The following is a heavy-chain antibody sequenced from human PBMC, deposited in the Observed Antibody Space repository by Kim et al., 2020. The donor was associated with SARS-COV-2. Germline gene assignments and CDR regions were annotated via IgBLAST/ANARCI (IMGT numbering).Heavy chain of an antibody. D-gene: IGHD1-26*01. Sequence: SETLSLTCTVSSDSFSAYYWSWIRQIPGKGLEWIGYIFYSGSTNYNPSLKSRATISWDTSRNQFSLDLTSVTQADTAVYYCARSGRRASWHQFDYWGQGVLVTVSS. CDR1: SDSFSAYY. CDR2: IFYSGST. CDR3: ARSGRRASWHQFDY. J-gene: IGHJ4*02. V-gene: IGHV4-59*01.